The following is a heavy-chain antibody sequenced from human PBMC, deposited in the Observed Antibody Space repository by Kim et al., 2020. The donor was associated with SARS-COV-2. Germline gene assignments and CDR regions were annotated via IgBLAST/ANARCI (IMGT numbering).Heavy chain of an antibody. V-gene: IGHV1-3*01. D-gene: IGHD5-18*01. J-gene: IGHJ6*02. Sequence: SQKCQGRVTITRDTSASTAYMELSSLRSEDTAVYYCASYTAMVSDYGMDVWGQGTTVTVSS. CDR3: ASYTAMVSDYGMDV.